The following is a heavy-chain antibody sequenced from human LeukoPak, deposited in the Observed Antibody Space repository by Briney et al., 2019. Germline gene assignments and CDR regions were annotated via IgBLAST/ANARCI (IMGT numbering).Heavy chain of an antibody. CDR1: GGSISSYY. J-gene: IGHJ4*02. V-gene: IGHV4-59*01. Sequence: SETLSLTCTVSGGSISSYYWSWIRQPPGKGLEWIGYIYYSGSTNYNPSLKSRVTISVDTSKNQFSLKLSSVTAADTAVYYCASVQGGSYSYFDYWGQGTLVTVSS. D-gene: IGHD1-26*01. CDR3: ASVQGGSYSYFDY. CDR2: IYYSGST.